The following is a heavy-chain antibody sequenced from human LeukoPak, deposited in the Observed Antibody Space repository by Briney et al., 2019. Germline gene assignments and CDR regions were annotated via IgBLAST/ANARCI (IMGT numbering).Heavy chain of an antibody. V-gene: IGHV3-33*06. Sequence: PGGSLRLSCAASGFIFSNYGMHWVRQVPGKGLEWVGIICNDGSRKDYGDSVKGRFTISRDNSKNTLYMEMNTLRDEDTALYYCPKGGIEVGHPAGLYFFDSWGQGTLVTVSS. CDR3: PKGGIEVGHPAGLYFFDS. CDR1: GFIFSNYG. J-gene: IGHJ4*02. D-gene: IGHD6-19*01. CDR2: ICNDGSRK.